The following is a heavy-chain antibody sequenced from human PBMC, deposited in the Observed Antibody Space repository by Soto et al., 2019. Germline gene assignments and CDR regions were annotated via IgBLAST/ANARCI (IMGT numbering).Heavy chain of an antibody. D-gene: IGHD6-25*01. Sequence: EVQLLESGGGLLQPGGSLRLSCAASGFTFSSYAMSWVRQAPGKGLEWVSTISSSGGSTYYADSVKGRFTISRDNSKNTLYLQMNSLRAEDTAVYYCAKRIGAPVPYFDYWGQGTLVTVSS. CDR3: AKRIGAPVPYFDY. CDR1: GFTFSSYA. V-gene: IGHV3-23*01. CDR2: ISSSGGST. J-gene: IGHJ4*02.